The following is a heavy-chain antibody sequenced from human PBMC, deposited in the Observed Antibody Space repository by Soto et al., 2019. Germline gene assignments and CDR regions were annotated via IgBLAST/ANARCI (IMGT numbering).Heavy chain of an antibody. CDR3: XXRNGWFEGEFDY. Sequence: QVQLVESGGGMVQPGRSLRVSCAVSGFTFNNFALHWVRQVPGKGLQWVAVISSDGSASYYADSVKGRFTISRDNSKNTVYLQMNSLRPEDTXXXXXXXRNGWFEGEFDYWGQGTLVTVSS. V-gene: IGHV3-30-3*01. CDR2: ISSDGSAS. J-gene: IGHJ4*02. CDR1: GFTFNNFA. D-gene: IGHD6-19*01.